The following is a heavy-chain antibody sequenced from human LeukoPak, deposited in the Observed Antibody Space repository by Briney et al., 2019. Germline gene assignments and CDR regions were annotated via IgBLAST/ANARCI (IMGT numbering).Heavy chain of an antibody. J-gene: IGHJ4*02. V-gene: IGHV4-34*01. D-gene: IGHD1-26*01. Sequence: SESLSLTCAVYGGSFTGYYWTWVRQPPGKGLEWDGEINHSGSLNYHHPQDRLSTISVDTSKNHFSLMRSSVTAADTAVYYPARTVGGSDEKSFDYWDQGTMVTVSS. CDR2: INHSGSL. CDR1: GGSFTGYY. CDR3: ARTVGGSDEKSFDY.